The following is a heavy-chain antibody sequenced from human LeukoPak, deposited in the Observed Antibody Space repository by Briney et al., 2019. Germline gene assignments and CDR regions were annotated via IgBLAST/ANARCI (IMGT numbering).Heavy chain of an antibody. Sequence: PGGSLRLSCAASGFTFIDHYMDWVRQAPGKGLEWVGRTRNKANSYTTEYAASVKGRFTISRDDSKNSLYLQMNSLKTEDTAVYYCARGIAAAGNLFFDYWGQGTLVTVSS. J-gene: IGHJ4*02. CDR1: GFTFIDHY. D-gene: IGHD6-13*01. CDR2: TRNKANSYTT. CDR3: ARGIAAAGNLFFDY. V-gene: IGHV3-72*01.